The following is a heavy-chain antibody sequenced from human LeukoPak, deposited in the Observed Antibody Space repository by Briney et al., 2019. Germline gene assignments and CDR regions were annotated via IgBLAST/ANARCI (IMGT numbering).Heavy chain of an antibody. J-gene: IGHJ3*02. CDR2: ISSSSSTI. V-gene: IGHV3-48*01. CDR1: GFTFSSYS. CDR3: ASHPRAAAFDI. Sequence: GSLRLSCAASGFTFSSYSMNWVRQAPGKGLEWVSYISSSSSTIYYADSVKGRFTIFRDNAKNSLYLQMNSLRAEDTAVYYCASHPRAAAFDIWGQGTMVTVSS.